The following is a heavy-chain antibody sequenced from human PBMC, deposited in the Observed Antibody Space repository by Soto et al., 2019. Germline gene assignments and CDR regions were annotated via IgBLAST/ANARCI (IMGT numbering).Heavy chain of an antibody. J-gene: IGHJ4*02. V-gene: IGHV3-53*02. Sequence: EVQLVETGGGLIQPGGSLRLSCAASGFSVSSNYMSWVRQAPGKGLEWVSVIYSGGSTYYADSVKGRFTISRDISKNTLYLQMNSLRAEDTAVYYCASGDYPTSPFDYWGQGTLVTVSS. CDR1: GFSVSSNY. CDR3: ASGDYPTSPFDY. CDR2: IYSGGST. D-gene: IGHD3-16*01.